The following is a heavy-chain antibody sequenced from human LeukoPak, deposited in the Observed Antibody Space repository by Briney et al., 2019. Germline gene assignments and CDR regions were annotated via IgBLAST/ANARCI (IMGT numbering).Heavy chain of an antibody. CDR2: VYYSGST. CDR3: SRPHAYSGIDY. J-gene: IGHJ4*02. CDR1: GGSINNSGYY. D-gene: IGHD5-12*01. Sequence: PSETLSLTCTVSGGSINNSGYYWGWIRQPPGKGLEWIGSVYYSGSTYYNPSLKSRVTISVDTSKNQFSLKLSSVTAADTAVYYCSRPHAYSGIDYWGQGTLVTVSS. V-gene: IGHV4-39*01.